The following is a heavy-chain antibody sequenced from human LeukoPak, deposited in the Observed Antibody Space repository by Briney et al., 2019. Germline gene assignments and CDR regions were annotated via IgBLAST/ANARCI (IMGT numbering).Heavy chain of an antibody. J-gene: IGHJ3*02. V-gene: IGHV1-58*01. CDR1: GFTFTTSA. Sequence: SVKVSCKASGFTFTTSAVQWVRQARGQRLEWIGWLVVVSAGTNYAQKFLERVTITRDMSTSAAYLELSSLTPEDTAVYYCAADVGYCSGGVCYSADAFHIWGQGTMVTVSS. D-gene: IGHD2-15*01. CDR2: LVVVSAGT. CDR3: AADVGYCSGGVCYSADAFHI.